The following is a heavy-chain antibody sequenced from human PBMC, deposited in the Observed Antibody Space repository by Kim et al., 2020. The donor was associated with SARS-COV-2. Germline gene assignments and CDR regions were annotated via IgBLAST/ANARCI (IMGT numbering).Heavy chain of an antibody. J-gene: IGHJ4*02. CDR1: EYSFTAYW. V-gene: IGHV5-51*01. Sequence: GESLKISCKGSEYSFTAYWIGWVRQMPGKGLEWMGIIYPADSDIRYSPSFQGQVTISADQSISTAYLQWSSLKASDTAMYYCARRGVATGFDYWGQGTLVTVSS. CDR2: IYPADSDI. CDR3: ARRGVATGFDY. D-gene: IGHD5-12*01.